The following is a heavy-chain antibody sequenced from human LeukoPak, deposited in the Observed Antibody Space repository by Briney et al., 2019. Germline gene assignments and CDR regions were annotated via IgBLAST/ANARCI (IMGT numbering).Heavy chain of an antibody. J-gene: IGHJ4*02. CDR1: GFTFSDAW. D-gene: IGHD4-11*01. V-gene: IGHV3-15*01. Sequence: GGSLRLSCAASGFTFSDAWMTWVRQAPGEGLEWVGRIKSRANGGTTDYAAPVKGRFTISRDDSKNTLYLQMSSLSAEDTAEYYCAKDVEKNTNYGGPVDYWGQGTLVTVSS. CDR3: AKDVEKNTNYGGPVDY. CDR2: IKSRANGGTT.